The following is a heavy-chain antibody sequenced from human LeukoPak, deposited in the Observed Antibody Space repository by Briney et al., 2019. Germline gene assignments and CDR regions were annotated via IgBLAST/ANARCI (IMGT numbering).Heavy chain of an antibody. Sequence: SETLSLTCTVSGGSISSGGYYWSWIRQPPGKGLEWIGYIYYSGSTNYNPSLKSRVTISVDTSKNQFSLKLSSVTAADTAVYYCARAQLGYCSSTSCSWFDPWGQGTLVTVSS. CDR2: IYYSGST. V-gene: IGHV4-61*08. D-gene: IGHD2-2*01. CDR1: GGSISSGGYY. J-gene: IGHJ5*02. CDR3: ARAQLGYCSSTSCSWFDP.